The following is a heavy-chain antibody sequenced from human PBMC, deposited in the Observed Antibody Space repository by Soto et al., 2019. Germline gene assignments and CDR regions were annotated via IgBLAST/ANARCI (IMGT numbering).Heavy chain of an antibody. CDR1: GFTFSSYG. Sequence: QVQLVESGGGVVQPGRSLRLSCAASGFTFSSYGMHWVRQAPGKGLEWVAVIWSDESNKYYVDSVKGRFTISRDNSRNTLYLQMNSLRAEDTAVYYCARDYYGSGNYPYFDYWGQGTLVTVSS. V-gene: IGHV3-33*01. CDR3: ARDYYGSGNYPYFDY. D-gene: IGHD3-10*01. CDR2: IWSDESNK. J-gene: IGHJ4*02.